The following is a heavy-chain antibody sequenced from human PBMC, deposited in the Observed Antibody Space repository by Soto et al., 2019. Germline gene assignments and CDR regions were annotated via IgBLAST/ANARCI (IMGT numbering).Heavy chain of an antibody. Sequence: LRLSCAASGFTFSSYAMSWVRQAPWKGLEWVSAISGSGGSTYYAGSVKGRFTISRDNSKNTLYLQMNSLRAEDTAVYYCAKTPRNLNYYDSSGYFDYWGQGTLVTVSS. CDR3: AKTPRNLNYYDSSGYFDY. J-gene: IGHJ4*02. CDR2: ISGSGGST. V-gene: IGHV3-23*01. D-gene: IGHD3-22*01. CDR1: GFTFSSYA.